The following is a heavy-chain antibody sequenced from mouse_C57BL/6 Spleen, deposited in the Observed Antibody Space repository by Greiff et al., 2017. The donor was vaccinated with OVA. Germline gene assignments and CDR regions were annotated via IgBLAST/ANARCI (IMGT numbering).Heavy chain of an antibody. V-gene: IGHV1-61*01. CDR3: ARSYYGGDYWDFDV. CDR1: GYTFTSYW. CDR2: IYPSDSET. Sequence: QVQLQQPGAELVRPGSSVKLSCKASGYTFTSYWMDWVKQRPGQGLEWIGNIYPSDSETHYNQKFKDKATLTVDKSSSTAYMQLSSLTSEDSAVYYCARSYYGGDYWDFDVWGTGTTVTVSS. J-gene: IGHJ1*03. D-gene: IGHD1-1*01.